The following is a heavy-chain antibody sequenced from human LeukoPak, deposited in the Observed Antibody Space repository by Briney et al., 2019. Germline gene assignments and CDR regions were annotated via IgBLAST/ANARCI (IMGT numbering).Heavy chain of an antibody. J-gene: IGHJ4*02. Sequence: GGSLRLSCAASGFTFSSYGMHWVRQAPGKGLEWVAVISYDGSNKYYADSVKGRFTIYRDNSKNTLYLQMNILRAEDTAVYYCAKDSSYYYDSNGYFDYWGQGTLVTVSS. CDR2: ISYDGSNK. D-gene: IGHD3-22*01. CDR3: AKDSSYYYDSNGYFDY. V-gene: IGHV3-30*18. CDR1: GFTFSSYG.